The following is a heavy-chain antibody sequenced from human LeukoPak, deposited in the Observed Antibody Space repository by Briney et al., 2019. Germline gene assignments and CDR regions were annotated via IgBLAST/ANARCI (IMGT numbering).Heavy chain of an antibody. D-gene: IGHD3-9*01. J-gene: IGHJ4*02. CDR3: ASILTGYPYFDY. CDR1: GGSISSYY. Sequence: SETLSLTCTVSGGSISSYYWSWIRQPPGKGLEWIGYIYYSGSTNYNPSLKSRVTISVDTSKNQFSLKLSSVTAADTAVYYCASILTGYPYFDYWGQGTLVTVSS. CDR2: IYYSGST. V-gene: IGHV4-59*01.